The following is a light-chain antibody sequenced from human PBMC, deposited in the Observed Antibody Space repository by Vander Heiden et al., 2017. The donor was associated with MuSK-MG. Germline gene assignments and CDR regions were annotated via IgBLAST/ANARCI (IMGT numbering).Light chain of an antibody. CDR3: QRYNNWPPYT. V-gene: IGKV3-15*01. Sequence: DIVLTPSPATLSVSPGERATLSCRASQSVSSNLAWYQQKPGQAPRLLIYGASTRATVIPARFSGSGYGTEFTLTISSLQSEDFAVYYCQRYNNWPPYTFGQGTKLEIK. CDR2: GAS. J-gene: IGKJ2*01. CDR1: QSVSSN.